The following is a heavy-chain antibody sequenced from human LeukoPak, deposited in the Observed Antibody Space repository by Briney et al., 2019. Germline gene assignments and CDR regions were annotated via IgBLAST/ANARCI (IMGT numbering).Heavy chain of an antibody. J-gene: IGHJ4*02. V-gene: IGHV4-59*08. CDR1: GGSLSTYY. CDR3: ARARYSSTWYSFDC. Sequence: NPSETLSLTCSVSGGSLSTYYWTWLRQPPGKGLEWIGFIYNSRSTNYNPSLRSRVTISEDTSNNHFSLVLNSVTAADTAVYYCARARYSSTWYSFDCWGQGTLVAVSS. D-gene: IGHD6-13*01. CDR2: IYNSRST.